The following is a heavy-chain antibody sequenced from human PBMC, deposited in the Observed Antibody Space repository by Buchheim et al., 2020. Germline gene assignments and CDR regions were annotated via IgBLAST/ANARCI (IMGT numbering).Heavy chain of an antibody. CDR2: VSHDGNTK. CDR1: GFTFRIYT. D-gene: IGHD2-21*02. Sequence: QVQLVESGGGVVQPGRSLRLSCAASGFTFRIYTMHWVRQAPGKGLEWVAVVSHDGNTKYYADSVKGRFTISRDNAKNTLYLQMTSLRAEDTAMYYCAKDVDCGADGCNWYFDLWGRGTL. V-gene: IGHV3-30-3*01. J-gene: IGHJ2*01. CDR3: AKDVDCGADGCNWYFDL.